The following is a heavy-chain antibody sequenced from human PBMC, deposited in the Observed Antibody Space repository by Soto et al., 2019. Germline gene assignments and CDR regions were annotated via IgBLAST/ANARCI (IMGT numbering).Heavy chain of an antibody. Sequence: SETLSLTCTVSGGSISSDSYYWGWIRQSPEKGLEWIASISYSGSTYYNPTLKSRLIISVDTSKSQFSMKVTSVTAADTAVYYCARSYYDGTGFAVDPWGQGTLVTVSS. V-gene: IGHV4-39*01. CDR2: ISYSGST. CDR1: GGSISSDSYY. J-gene: IGHJ5*02. CDR3: ARSYYDGTGFAVDP. D-gene: IGHD3-22*01.